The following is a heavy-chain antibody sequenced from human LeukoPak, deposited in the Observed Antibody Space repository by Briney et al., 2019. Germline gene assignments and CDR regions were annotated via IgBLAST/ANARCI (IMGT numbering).Heavy chain of an antibody. CDR2: IFFNGDT. CDR3: ARAYDFWSGPLGY. Sequence: SETLSLTCAVSGGSINNYYWNWIRQSPGKGLEWIGYIFFNGDTDYNPSLKSRATISLDTSKNQFFLKLSSMTAADTAVYYCARAYDFWSGPLGYWGQGTLVTVSS. D-gene: IGHD3-3*01. CDR1: GGSINNYY. J-gene: IGHJ4*02. V-gene: IGHV4-59*08.